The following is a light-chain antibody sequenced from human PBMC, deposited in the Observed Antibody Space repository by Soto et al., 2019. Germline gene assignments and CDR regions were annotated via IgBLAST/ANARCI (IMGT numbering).Light chain of an antibody. CDR3: AEWDDSMNGRNVV. CDR1: SSNIGSNT. Sequence: QSVLTQPPSASGTPGQRVTISCSGSSSNIGSNTVNWYQQLPGTAPTLLIYSNNQRPSGVPDRFSGSKSGTSASIAISGLKSEDEADYDCAEWDDSMNGRNVVFGGGTKLTVL. V-gene: IGLV1-44*01. CDR2: SNN. J-gene: IGLJ2*01.